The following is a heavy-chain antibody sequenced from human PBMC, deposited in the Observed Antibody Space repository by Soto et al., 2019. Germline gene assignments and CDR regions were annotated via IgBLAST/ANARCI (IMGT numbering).Heavy chain of an antibody. CDR3: ATDSASHDYGYAFDI. D-gene: IGHD4-17*01. Sequence: QVQLVQTGAEVKKPGASVKVSCKVSGYTLTELSMHWVRQAPGKGLEWMGGFDPEDGETIYAQKFQGRSTMTEETSTDTAYMELSSLRSEDTAVYYCATDSASHDYGYAFDIWGQGTMVTVSS. V-gene: IGHV1-24*01. CDR2: FDPEDGET. CDR1: GYTLTELS. J-gene: IGHJ3*02.